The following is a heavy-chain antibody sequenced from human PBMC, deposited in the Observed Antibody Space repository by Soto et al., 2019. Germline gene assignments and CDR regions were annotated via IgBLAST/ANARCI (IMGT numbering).Heavy chain of an antibody. CDR1: GGSISNGGYY. Sequence: QLQLEESGPGLVKPSQTLSLTCAVSGGSISNGGYYWSWIRQHPGKGLEWIGSIYFSGSTYYNPSLKRRVTISVATPKNQFSLKLSSVTAADTAVYYCARDSHSQQSHQRWGGGYLDVWGKGTTVTIPS. D-gene: IGHD3-16*01. J-gene: IGHJ6*03. V-gene: IGHV4-31*11. CDR3: ARDSHSQQSHQRWGGGYLDV. CDR2: IYFSGST.